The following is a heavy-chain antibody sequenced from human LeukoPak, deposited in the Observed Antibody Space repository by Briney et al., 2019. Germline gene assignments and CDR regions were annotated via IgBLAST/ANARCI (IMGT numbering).Heavy chain of an antibody. CDR2: IYPGDSDT. J-gene: IGHJ5*02. Sequence: GESLKISCKGSGYSFTSYWIGWVRQMPGKGLEWMGIIYPGDSDTRYSPSFQGQVTISADKSISTAYLQWSSLKASDTAMYYCARQGIPYSSSWYVGRNWFDPWGQGTLATVSS. V-gene: IGHV5-51*01. CDR1: GYSFTSYW. CDR3: ARQGIPYSSSWYVGRNWFDP. D-gene: IGHD6-13*01.